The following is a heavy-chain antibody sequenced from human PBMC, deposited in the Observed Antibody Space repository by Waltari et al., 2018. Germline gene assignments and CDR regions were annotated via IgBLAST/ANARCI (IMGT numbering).Heavy chain of an antibody. J-gene: IGHJ3*02. V-gene: IGHV4-39*01. CDR1: GGSISRSSYY. CDR3: AVYSSEAFDI. D-gene: IGHD6-25*01. Sequence: QLQLQESGPGLVKPSETLSLTCTVSGGSISRSSYYWGWIRQPPGKGLEWIGSIYYSGSTYYNPSLKSRVTISVDTSKNQFSLKLSSVTAADTAVYYCAVYSSEAFDIWGQGTMVTVSS. CDR2: IYYSGST.